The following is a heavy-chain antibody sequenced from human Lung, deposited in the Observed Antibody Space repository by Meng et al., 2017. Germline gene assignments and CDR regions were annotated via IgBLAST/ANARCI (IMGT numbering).Heavy chain of an antibody. CDR1: GFNFGDYI. CDR2: IVSDGGIT. J-gene: IGHJ4*02. D-gene: IGHD3-3*01. V-gene: IGHV3-74*01. Sequence: EVRRVESGGGVVQPGGSLRLSCGASGFNFGDYIMHWIRQSPGKGLEWISRIVSDGGITTYADSVKGRFTVSRDNAKNTLYLQMNSLGADDTAVYYCARDLAWVLFDYWGQGALVTVSS. CDR3: ARDLAWVLFDY.